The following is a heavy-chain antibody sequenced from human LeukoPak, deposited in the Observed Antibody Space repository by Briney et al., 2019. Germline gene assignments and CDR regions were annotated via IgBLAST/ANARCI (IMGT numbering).Heavy chain of an antibody. Sequence: ASVKVSCKASGYTFTGYYMHWVRQAPGQGLEWMGWFNPDSGGTNYAQKFQGRVTMTRDTSISTAYMELSRLRSDDTAVYYCARDRTMVRGGANWFDPWGQGTLVTVSS. CDR3: ARDRTMVRGGANWFDP. D-gene: IGHD3-10*01. CDR2: FNPDSGGT. V-gene: IGHV1-2*02. CDR1: GYTFTGYY. J-gene: IGHJ5*02.